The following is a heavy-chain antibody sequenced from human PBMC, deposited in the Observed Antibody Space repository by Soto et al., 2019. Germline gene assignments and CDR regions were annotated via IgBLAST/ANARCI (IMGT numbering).Heavy chain of an antibody. J-gene: IGHJ5*02. Sequence: SETLRDSSTVSGGFMRSGRYSWSWIRQQPGKGLEWIGYIYHNGSPYYNPSLKSRVTISVDRSKNQFSLKLSSVTAADTAVYYCARVPGPWGQGNLVTVSS. D-gene: IGHD7-27*01. CDR2: IYHNGSP. V-gene: IGHV4-30-2*01. CDR1: GGFMRSGRYS. CDR3: ARVPGP.